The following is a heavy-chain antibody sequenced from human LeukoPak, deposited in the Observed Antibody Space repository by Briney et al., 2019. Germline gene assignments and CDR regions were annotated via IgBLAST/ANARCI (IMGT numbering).Heavy chain of an antibody. CDR2: IIPILGIA. J-gene: IGHJ4*02. V-gene: IGHV1-69*04. CDR3: PEAQYATGDY. Sequence: SVKVSCKASGGTFSRYAISWVRQAPGQGLEWMGRIIPILGIANYAQKFQGRVTITADKSTSTAYMELSSLRSEDTAVYYCPEAQYATGDYWGQGTLVTVSS. CDR1: GGTFSRYA. D-gene: IGHD2-2*01.